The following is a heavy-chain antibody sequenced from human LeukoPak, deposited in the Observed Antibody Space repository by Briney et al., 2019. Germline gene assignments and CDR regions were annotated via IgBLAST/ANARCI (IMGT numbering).Heavy chain of an antibody. D-gene: IGHD3-22*01. CDR2: ISSSSSYI. CDR3: ARGYYYDSSGYTY. CDR1: GFTFSSYS. V-gene: IGHV3-21*01. J-gene: IGHJ4*02. Sequence: TGGSLRLSCAASGFTFSSYSMKWVRQAPGKGLEWVSSISSSSSYIYYADSVKGRFTISRDNAKNSLYLQMNSLRAEDTAVYYCARGYYYDSSGYTYWGQGTLVTVSS.